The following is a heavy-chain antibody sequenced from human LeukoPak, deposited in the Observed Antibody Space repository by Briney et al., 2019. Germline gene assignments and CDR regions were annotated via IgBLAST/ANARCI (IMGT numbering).Heavy chain of an antibody. V-gene: IGHV4-59*01. CDR3: ARLGGSWYANYYYYMDV. D-gene: IGHD6-13*01. CDR1: GGSISSYY. Sequence: SETLSLTCTVSGGSISSYYWSWIRQPPGKGLEWIGYIYYSGSTNYNPSPKSRVTISVDTSKNQFSLKLSSVTAADTAVYYCARLGGSWYANYYYYMDVWGKGTTVTVSS. J-gene: IGHJ6*03. CDR2: IYYSGST.